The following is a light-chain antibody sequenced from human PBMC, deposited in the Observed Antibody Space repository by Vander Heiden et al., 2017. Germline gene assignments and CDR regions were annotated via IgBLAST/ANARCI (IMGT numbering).Light chain of an antibody. CDR2: QDN. Sequence: SYTATHPPPLSVSQGKTASLSSSGDKVGEKYACWYKQKPGQSPVLVIYQDNKRPSGIPERFSGSSSGNTATLTISGTQPMDEADYYCQAWDNNIVVFGGGTKLTVL. CDR1: KVGEKY. J-gene: IGLJ3*02. CDR3: QAWDNNIVV. V-gene: IGLV3-1*01.